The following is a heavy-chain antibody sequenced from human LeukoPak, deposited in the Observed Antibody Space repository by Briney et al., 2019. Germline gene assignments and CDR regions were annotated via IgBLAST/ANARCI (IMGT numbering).Heavy chain of an antibody. D-gene: IGHD1-26*01. CDR3: AREGPLTWEYYYYYMDV. CDR2: VYYSGNT. CDR1: GGSISSGGYS. Sequence: PSETLSLTCAVSGGSISSGGYSWTWIRQPPGKGLECIGHVYYSGNTYYNPSLRSRVTISIDTSKNQFSLKLSSVTAADTAVYYCAREGPLTWEYYYYYMDVWGKGTTVTVSS. V-gene: IGHV4-30-4*07. J-gene: IGHJ6*03.